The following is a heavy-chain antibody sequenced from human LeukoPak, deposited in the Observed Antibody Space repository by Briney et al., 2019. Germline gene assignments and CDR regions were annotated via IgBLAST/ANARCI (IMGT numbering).Heavy chain of an antibody. Sequence: GSSVKVSCKASGGTFSSYAISWVRPAPGQGLEWMGRIIPILGIANYAQKFQGRVTITADKSTSTAYMELSSLRSEDTAVYWCARSRVGPEFYYWGQGDLVTVSS. J-gene: IGHJ4*02. CDR1: GGTFSSYA. D-gene: IGHD1-14*01. CDR3: ARSRVGPEFYY. V-gene: IGHV1-69*04. CDR2: IIPILGIA.